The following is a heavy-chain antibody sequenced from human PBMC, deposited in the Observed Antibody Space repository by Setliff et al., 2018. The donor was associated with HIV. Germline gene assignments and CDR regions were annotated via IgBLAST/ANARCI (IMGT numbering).Heavy chain of an antibody. CDR1: GGSISSSSYY. Sequence: SETLSLTCTVSGGSISSSSYYWGWIRQPPGKGLEWIGSIYYSGSTYYNPSLKSRVTISRDDAKNALFLQMNSLRAEDTAVYYCARGHYSSSSGWGQGTLVTVSS. CDR2: IYYSGST. CDR3: ARGHYSSSSG. V-gene: IGHV4-39*07. J-gene: IGHJ4*02. D-gene: IGHD6-6*01.